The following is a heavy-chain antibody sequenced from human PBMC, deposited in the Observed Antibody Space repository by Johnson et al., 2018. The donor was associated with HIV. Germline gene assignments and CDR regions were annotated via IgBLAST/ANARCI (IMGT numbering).Heavy chain of an antibody. CDR3: AREGYYSADAFDI. V-gene: IGHV3-7*01. D-gene: IGHD3-22*01. CDR1: GFTFSSYW. CDR2: IKQGGSEK. Sequence: VQLVESGGGLVQPGGSLRLSCVASGFTFSSYWMSWVRQAPGKGLEWVANIKQGGSEKYYVDSVKGRFTISRDNSKNTLYLQMNSLRAEDTAVYYCAREGYYSADAFDIWGQGTMVTVSS. J-gene: IGHJ3*02.